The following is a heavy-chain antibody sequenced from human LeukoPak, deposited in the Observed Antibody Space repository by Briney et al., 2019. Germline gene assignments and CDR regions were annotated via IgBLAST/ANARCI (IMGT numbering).Heavy chain of an antibody. CDR3: ARRGYCSGGNCFSSACAV. CDR1: GYSFTIYR. CDR2: IYPRDSHS. J-gene: IGHJ3*01. V-gene: IGHV5-51*01. D-gene: IGHD2-15*01. Sequence: GGPLKTPLKCSGYSFTIYRIAWVRQIPGKGLEWMGIIYPRDSHSRYSPSFQGQVTISVDKPTSTAYLQWSSLKASDTAVYYCARRGYCSGGNCFSSACAVRGQGTMVTVSS.